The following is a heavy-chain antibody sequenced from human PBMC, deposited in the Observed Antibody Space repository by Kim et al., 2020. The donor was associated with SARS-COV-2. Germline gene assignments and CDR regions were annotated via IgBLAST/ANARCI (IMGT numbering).Heavy chain of an antibody. Sequence: GGSLRLSCAASGVSVSGFYMHWVRQVPGKGLEWVSFLPNDGTIATYADSVKGRFTISRDNAKNTLFLQMNSLRAEDTAVYYCARVFYNSGRTNAFDIWGQGTMVTVSS. D-gene: IGHD3-10*01. CDR3: ARVFYNSGRTNAFDI. J-gene: IGHJ3*02. V-gene: IGHV3-74*01. CDR2: LPNDGTIA. CDR1: GVSVSGFY.